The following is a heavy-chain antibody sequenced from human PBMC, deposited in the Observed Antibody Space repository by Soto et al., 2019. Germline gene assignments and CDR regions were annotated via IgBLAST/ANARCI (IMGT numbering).Heavy chain of an antibody. J-gene: IGHJ6*02. Sequence: SLRLSCAASGFTFSSYGMHWVRQAPGKGLEWVAVISYDGSNKYHADSVKGRFTISRDNSKNTLYLQMNSLRGEDTAVYYCAKDLYDFWSGYYSVSGGAHYGMDVWGQGTTVTVSS. D-gene: IGHD3-3*01. V-gene: IGHV3-30*18. CDR2: ISYDGSNK. CDR1: GFTFSSYG. CDR3: AKDLYDFWSGYYSVSGGAHYGMDV.